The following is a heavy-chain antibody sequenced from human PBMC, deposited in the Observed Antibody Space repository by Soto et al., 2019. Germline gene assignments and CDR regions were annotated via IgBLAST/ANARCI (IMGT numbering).Heavy chain of an antibody. V-gene: IGHV3-33*01. Sequence: PGGSLRLSCAASGFTFSSYGMHWVRQAPGKGLEWVAVIWYDGSNKYYADSVKGRFTISRDNSKNTLYLQMNSLRAEDTAVYYCARSFYDSSGYYYVPYYYYGMDVWGQGTTVTVPS. D-gene: IGHD3-22*01. J-gene: IGHJ6*02. CDR2: IWYDGSNK. CDR1: GFTFSSYG. CDR3: ARSFYDSSGYYYVPYYYYGMDV.